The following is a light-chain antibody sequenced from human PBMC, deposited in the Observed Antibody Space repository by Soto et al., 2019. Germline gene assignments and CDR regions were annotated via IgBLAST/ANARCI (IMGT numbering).Light chain of an antibody. CDR3: MQGTHWPWT. CDR2: QVS. CDR1: QSLVDIDGNTY. V-gene: IGKV2-30*01. J-gene: IGKJ1*01. Sequence: VVMTQSPLSLPVTFGQPASISCRSSQSLVDIDGNTYLNWFQQRPGQSPRRLIYQVSNRDSGVPDRFSGSGSATDFTLKISRVEAEDVGVYYCMQGTHWPWTFGQGTKVEI.